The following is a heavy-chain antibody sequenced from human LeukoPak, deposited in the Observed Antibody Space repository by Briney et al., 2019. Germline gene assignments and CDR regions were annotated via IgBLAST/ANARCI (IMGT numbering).Heavy chain of an antibody. CDR1: GFTFSSYS. CDR2: ISSSSSYI. Sequence: GGSLRLSCAASGFTFSSYSLNWVRQAPGKGLEGVSSISSSSSYIYYADSVKGRFTISRDNAKNSLYLQMNSLRAEDTAVYYCARAGGIEILGFPLLNYYYYYMDVWGKGTTVTVSS. D-gene: IGHD3-9*01. J-gene: IGHJ6*03. CDR3: ARAGGIEILGFPLLNYYYYYMDV. V-gene: IGHV3-21*01.